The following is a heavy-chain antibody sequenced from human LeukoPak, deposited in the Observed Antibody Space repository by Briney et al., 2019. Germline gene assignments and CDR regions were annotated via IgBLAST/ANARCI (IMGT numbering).Heavy chain of an antibody. CDR3: ATLVSLDSSSWYRWFDP. J-gene: IGHJ5*02. CDR2: FDPEDGET. V-gene: IGHV1-24*01. CDR1: GYTLTELS. Sequence: EASVKVSCKVSGYTLTELSMHWVRPAPGKGLEWMGGFDPEDGETIYAQKFQGRVTMTEDTSTDTAYMELSSLRSEDTAVYYCATLVSLDSSSWYRWFDPWGQGTLVTVSS. D-gene: IGHD6-13*01.